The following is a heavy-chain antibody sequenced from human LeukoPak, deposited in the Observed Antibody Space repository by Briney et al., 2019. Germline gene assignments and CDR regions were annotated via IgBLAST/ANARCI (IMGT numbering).Heavy chain of an antibody. Sequence: GGSLRLSCAASGFTFSSYSMNWVRQAPEKGLEWISYISSSGSALYYADSVKGRFTISRDNAKNSLYLQMNSLRAEDTALYYCARDPDTSSKVDHWGQGTLVTVSS. D-gene: IGHD5-18*01. CDR2: ISSSGSAL. J-gene: IGHJ4*02. CDR1: GFTFSSYS. CDR3: ARDPDTSSKVDH. V-gene: IGHV3-48*04.